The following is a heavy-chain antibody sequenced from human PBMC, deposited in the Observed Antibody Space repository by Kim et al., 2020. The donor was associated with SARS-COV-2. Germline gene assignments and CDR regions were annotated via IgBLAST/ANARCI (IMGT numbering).Heavy chain of an antibody. Sequence: SVKVSCKASGGTFSSYAISWVRQAPGQGLEWMGGIIPIFGTANYAQKFQGRVTITADESTSTAYMELSSLRSEDTAVYYCARGIAARPMNYGMDVWGQGTTVTVSS. J-gene: IGHJ6*02. CDR3: ARGIAARPMNYGMDV. D-gene: IGHD6-6*01. CDR2: IIPIFGTA. CDR1: GGTFSSYA. V-gene: IGHV1-69*13.